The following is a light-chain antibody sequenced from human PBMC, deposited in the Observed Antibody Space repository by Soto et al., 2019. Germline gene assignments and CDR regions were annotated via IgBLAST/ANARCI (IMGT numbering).Light chain of an antibody. V-gene: IGKV3-15*01. CDR1: QSVSSN. J-gene: IGKJ3*01. CDR3: QQYKNWPTAT. Sequence: EIVMTQSPATLSVSPGERATLSCRASQSVSSNLAWYQQKPGQAPRLLVYGASTRATGIPARFSGSGSGTEFTLTISSLQSEDFAFYYGQQYKNWPTATFGPGTKVDIK. CDR2: GAS.